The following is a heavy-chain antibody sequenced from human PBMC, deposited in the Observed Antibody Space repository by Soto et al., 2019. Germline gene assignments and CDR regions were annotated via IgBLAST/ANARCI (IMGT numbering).Heavy chain of an antibody. CDR1: GFSLSTSGVG. V-gene: IGHV2-5*02. Sequence: QITLKESGPTLVKPTQTLTLTCTFSGFSLSTSGVGVGWIRQPPGKALEWLALIYWDDDKRYSPSLKSRLTISKDTTKNQVVLTMTNMDPVDTATYYCAHRPSYCSGWSCYSGFDYWGQGTLVTVSS. CDR2: IYWDDDK. D-gene: IGHD2-15*01. CDR3: AHRPSYCSGWSCYSGFDY. J-gene: IGHJ4*02.